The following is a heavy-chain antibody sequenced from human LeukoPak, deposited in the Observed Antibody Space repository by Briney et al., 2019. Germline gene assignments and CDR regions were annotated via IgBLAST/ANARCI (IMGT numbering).Heavy chain of an antibody. V-gene: IGHV4-38-2*01. CDR3: ARVTSRLGWFDP. CDR1: GFTFSSYG. J-gene: IGHJ5*02. Sequence: PGGSLRLSCAASGFTFSSYGMHWVRQAPGKGLEWIGSISHSGSTYYKPSLKSRVTISVDTSKNQFSLKLRSVTAADTAVYYCARVTSRLGWFDPWGQGTLVTVSS. D-gene: IGHD1-14*01. CDR2: ISHSGST.